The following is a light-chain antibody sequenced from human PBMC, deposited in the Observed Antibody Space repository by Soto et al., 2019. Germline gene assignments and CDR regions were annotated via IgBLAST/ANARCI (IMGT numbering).Light chain of an antibody. Sequence: EIVLTQSPGTLSLSPGERATLSCRASQSASSNLAWYQQKHGQAPRLLISGASSRATGIPDRFSGSGSATDFTLTISRLEPEDFALYYCQQYGSSPITFGQGTRLEIK. CDR1: QSASSN. CDR2: GAS. J-gene: IGKJ5*01. V-gene: IGKV3-20*01. CDR3: QQYGSSPIT.